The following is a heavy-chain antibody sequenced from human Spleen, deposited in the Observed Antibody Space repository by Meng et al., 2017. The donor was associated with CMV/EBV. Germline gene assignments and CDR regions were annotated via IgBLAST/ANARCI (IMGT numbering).Heavy chain of an antibody. CDR2: IKQDGSEK. D-gene: IGHD3-22*01. Sequence: GGSLRLSCAASGFTFSSYWMSWVRQAPGKGLEWVANIKQDGSEKYYVDSVKGRFTISRDNAKNSLYLQMNSLRAEDTAVYHCARGRISMIAVVHRLLSMDVWGQGTTVTVSS. V-gene: IGHV3-7*01. J-gene: IGHJ6*02. CDR3: ARGRISMIAVVHRLLSMDV. CDR1: GFTFSSYW.